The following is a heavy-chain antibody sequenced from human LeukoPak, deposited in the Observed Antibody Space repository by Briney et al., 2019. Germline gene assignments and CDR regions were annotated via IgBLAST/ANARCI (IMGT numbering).Heavy chain of an antibody. V-gene: IGHV4-59*12. D-gene: IGHD3-9*01. CDR3: ASGRGDYDLLTGFTPPYYYYGLDV. CDR1: GGSISSYY. Sequence: PSETLSLTCTVSGGSISSYYWSWIRQPPGKGLEWIGYIYYSGSTYYNPSLKSRVTISVDRSKNQFSLKLSSVTAADTAVYYCASGRGDYDLLTGFTPPYYYYGLDVWGQGTTVTVSS. CDR2: IYYSGST. J-gene: IGHJ6*02.